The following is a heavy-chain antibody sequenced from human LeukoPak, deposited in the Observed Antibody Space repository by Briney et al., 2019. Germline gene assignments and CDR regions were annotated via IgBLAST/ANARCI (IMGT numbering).Heavy chain of an antibody. D-gene: IGHD1-1*01. Sequence: PSETLSLTCTISRGSISTYSWSWIRQPPGKGLEWIGDISTGGSTNYNPSLKSRVTISVDTSKNQFSLNLSSVTAADTAVYYCARRRTTGTTGYFDYWGQGSLVTVSS. CDR3: ARRRTTGTTGYFDY. CDR1: RGSISTYS. V-gene: IGHV4-4*09. J-gene: IGHJ4*02. CDR2: ISTGGST.